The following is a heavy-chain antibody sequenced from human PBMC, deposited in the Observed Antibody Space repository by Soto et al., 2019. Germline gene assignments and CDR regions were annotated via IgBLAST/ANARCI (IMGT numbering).Heavy chain of an antibody. V-gene: IGHV4-30-4*02. J-gene: IGHJ4*02. Sequence: SETLSLTCTVSGGSISSGDYYWSWIRQPPGKGLEWIGYIYYSGSTYYNPSLKSRVTISVDTSKNQFSLKLSSVTAADTAVYYCARGYCSGGTCYRFNFDYWGQGTLVTVSS. CDR2: IYYSGST. D-gene: IGHD2-15*01. CDR3: ARGYCSGGTCYRFNFDY. CDR1: GGSISSGDYY.